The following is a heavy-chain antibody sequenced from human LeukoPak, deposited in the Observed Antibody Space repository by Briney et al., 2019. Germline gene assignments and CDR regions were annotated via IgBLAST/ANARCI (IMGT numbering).Heavy chain of an antibody. D-gene: IGHD4-17*01. J-gene: IGHJ4*02. Sequence: GGSLRLSCATFGFVFSRYSLNWVRQAPGKRLEWVASITGRSSYIYYADSVKGRFTISRDSANKLLYLQMNSLGVEDTAVYYCTRDPSLDSNFGVYVEDWGRGTLVTVSS. CDR2: ITGRSSYI. CDR1: GFVFSRYS. CDR3: TRDPSLDSNFGVYVED. V-gene: IGHV3-21*01.